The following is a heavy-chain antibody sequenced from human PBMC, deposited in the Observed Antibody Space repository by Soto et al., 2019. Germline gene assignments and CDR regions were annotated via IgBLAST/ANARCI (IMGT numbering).Heavy chain of an antibody. J-gene: IGHJ4*02. CDR3: ARANPSDQVLLWFGEVTYDY. Sequence: ASVKVSCKASGYTFTSYGISWVRQAPGQGLEWMGWISAYNGNTNYAQKLQGRVTMTTDTSTSTAYMELRSLRSDDTAVYYCARANPSDQVLLWFGEVTYDYWGQGTLVTVSS. CDR2: ISAYNGNT. CDR1: GYTFTSYG. V-gene: IGHV1-18*01. D-gene: IGHD3-10*01.